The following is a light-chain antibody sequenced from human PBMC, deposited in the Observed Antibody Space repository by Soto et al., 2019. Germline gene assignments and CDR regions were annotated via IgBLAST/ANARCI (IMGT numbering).Light chain of an antibody. J-gene: IGKJ5*01. CDR1: QSVDSW. CDR2: KAS. V-gene: IGKV1-5*03. CDR3: QQHRSYPVT. Sequence: DIQMTQSPSTLPASIGDRVIITCRASQSVDSWLAWYQHKPGQAPKLLIYKASRLASGVPSRFSGGGSGTDFTLTINSLQPDDFATYYCQQHRSYPVTFGKGTRLEIK.